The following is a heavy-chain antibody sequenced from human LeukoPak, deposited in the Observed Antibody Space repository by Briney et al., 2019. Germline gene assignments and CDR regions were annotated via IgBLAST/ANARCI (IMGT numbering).Heavy chain of an antibody. Sequence: GASVKVSCKASGYTFRSYGISWVRQAPGQGLEWMGWVSGYNGDTNYVQKVQGRVTMTTDTSTATAYMGLRSLRSDDTAVYYCARVGSMAGLYDSSYMDVWGKGTTVTVSS. CDR2: VSGYNGDT. D-gene: IGHD6-19*01. CDR3: ARVGSMAGLYDSSYMDV. V-gene: IGHV1-18*01. J-gene: IGHJ6*03. CDR1: GYTFRSYG.